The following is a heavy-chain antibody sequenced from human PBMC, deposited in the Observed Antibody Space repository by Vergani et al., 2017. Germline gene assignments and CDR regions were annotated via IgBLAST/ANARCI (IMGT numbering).Heavy chain of an antibody. CDR2: IRSKAYGQAT. V-gene: IGHV3-49*03. CDR1: VFTFGYYA. J-gene: IGHJ3*02. Sequence: EVQLVESGGDLVQPGRSLRLSCTASVFTFGYYAMDWFRQAPGQGLEWVGGIRSKAYGQATIYAASVKGRFTISRDDSKSIAYLQMNNLQTEDTAMYYCVRDQVTMLRRSDALDIWGQGTMVTVS. CDR3: VRDQVTMLRRSDALDI. D-gene: IGHD3-10*01.